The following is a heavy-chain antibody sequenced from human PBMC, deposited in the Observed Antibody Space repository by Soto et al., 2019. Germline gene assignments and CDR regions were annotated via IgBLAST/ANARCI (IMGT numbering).Heavy chain of an antibody. Sequence: QVQLVQSGAEVKKPGSSVKVSCKASGGTFSSYAISWVRQAPGQGLEWMGGIIPIFGTANYAQKVQGRVTITADESTSTAYIELSSLRSDDTSVYYCASRTPSRDGYNRGRVNWYFDLWGRGTLVTVSS. D-gene: IGHD5-12*01. CDR3: ASRTPSRDGYNRGRVNWYFDL. J-gene: IGHJ2*01. V-gene: IGHV1-69*01. CDR2: IIPIFGTA. CDR1: GGTFSSYA.